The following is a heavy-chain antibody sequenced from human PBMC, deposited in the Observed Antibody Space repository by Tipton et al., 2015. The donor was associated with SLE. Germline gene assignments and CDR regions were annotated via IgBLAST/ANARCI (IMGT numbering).Heavy chain of an antibody. J-gene: IGHJ4*02. CDR3: ARDGIPVETYRGVDLNPNFDF. CDR1: GDTFITYY. V-gene: IGHV1-46*01. CDR2: INPTDGGT. Sequence: QLVQSGPEVKTPGASVRVSCKASGDTFITYYMHWVRQAPGQGLEWMGIINPTDGGTSYPQKFQGRVTMTRDTSTRTVYMELSSLRSEDTAVYYCARDGIPVETYRGVDLNPNFDFWGQGTLVTVSS. D-gene: IGHD5-18*01.